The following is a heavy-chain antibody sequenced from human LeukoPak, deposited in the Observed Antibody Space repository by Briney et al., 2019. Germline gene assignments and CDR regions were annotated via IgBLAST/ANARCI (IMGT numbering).Heavy chain of an antibody. J-gene: IGHJ6*02. V-gene: IGHV3-23*01. CDR2: ISGSGGST. CDR1: GFIFSSYA. D-gene: IGHD2-15*01. CDR3: ALLGVVSNYYYYYGMDV. Sequence: GGSLRLSCAASGFIFSSYAMSWVRQAPGKGREWVSAISGSGGSTYYADSVKSRFTISRDNSKNTLYLQMNSLRAEDTAVYYCALLGVVSNYYYYYGMDVWGQGTTVTVSS.